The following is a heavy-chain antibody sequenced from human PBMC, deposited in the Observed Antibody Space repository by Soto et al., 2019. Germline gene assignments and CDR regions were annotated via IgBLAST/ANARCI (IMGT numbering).Heavy chain of an antibody. CDR1: GFSLSTTGVG. CDR3: VHATPVTKGGDY. Sequence: QITLKESGPTLVKPTQTLTLTCTFSGFSLSTTGVGVGWIRQPPVKALDWLALIYWDDDKRYRPSLKSRLTSNKHTPKNHVVLTMTSMDPRDTATYDCVHATPVTKGGDYWGQGTLVTVSS. J-gene: IGHJ4*02. V-gene: IGHV2-5*02. D-gene: IGHD4-17*01. CDR2: IYWDDDK.